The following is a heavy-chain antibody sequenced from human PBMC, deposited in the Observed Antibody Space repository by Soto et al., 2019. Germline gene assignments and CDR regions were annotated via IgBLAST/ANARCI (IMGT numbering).Heavy chain of an antibody. CDR1: GYTFTTYD. D-gene: IGHD1-20*01. CDR3: ARASMYIWNDH. CDR2: VNPSSGNT. V-gene: IGHV1-8*01. J-gene: IGHJ5*02. Sequence: QVQLVQSGAEVKRPGASVKVSCESSGYTFTTYDINWVRQASGQGREWMGCVNPSSGNTVYAQKFHGRVTMTRDTSISTSYMELSSLTSEDTAIYHWARASMYIWNDHWGQGNLVTVSS.